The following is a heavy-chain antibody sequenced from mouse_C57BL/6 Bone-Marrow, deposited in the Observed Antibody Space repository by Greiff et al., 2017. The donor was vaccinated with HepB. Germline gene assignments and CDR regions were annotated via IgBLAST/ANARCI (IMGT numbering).Heavy chain of an antibody. J-gene: IGHJ4*01. CDR3: ARFRYGNPHYYAMDY. D-gene: IGHD2-1*01. CDR1: GYAFSSSW. Sequence: QVQLQQSGAELVKPGASVKISCKASGYAFSSSWMNWVKQRPGKGLEWIGRIYPGDGDTNYNGKFKGKATLTADKSSSTAYMQLSSLTSEDSAVYFCARFRYGNPHYYAMDYWGQGTSVTVSS. V-gene: IGHV1-82*01. CDR2: IYPGDGDT.